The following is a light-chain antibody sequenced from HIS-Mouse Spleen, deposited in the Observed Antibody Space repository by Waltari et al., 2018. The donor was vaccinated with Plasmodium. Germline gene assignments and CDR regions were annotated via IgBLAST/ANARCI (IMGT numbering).Light chain of an antibody. Sequence: QSVLTQPPSVSGAPGQRVTISCTGSRSNIGAGYAVHWYQQLPGTAPKLPLYGNSNRPSGVPDRFSGSKSGTSASLAITGLQAEDEADYYCQSYDSSLSGVVFGGGTKLTVL. CDR3: QSYDSSLSGVV. CDR1: RSNIGAGYA. V-gene: IGLV1-40*01. CDR2: GNS. J-gene: IGLJ2*01.